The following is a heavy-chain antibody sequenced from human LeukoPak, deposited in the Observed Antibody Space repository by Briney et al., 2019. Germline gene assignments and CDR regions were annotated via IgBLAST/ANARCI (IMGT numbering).Heavy chain of an antibody. CDR2: IRYDGSNK. CDR3: AKDSQYSYGFTYFDY. Sequence: GGSLRLSCAASGFTFSSHGMHWVRQAPGKGLEWVAFIRYDGSNKYYADSVKGRFTISRDNSKNTLYLQMNSLRAEDTAVYYCAKDSQYSYGFTYFDYWGQGTLVTVSS. V-gene: IGHV3-30*02. D-gene: IGHD5-18*01. CDR1: GFTFSSHG. J-gene: IGHJ4*02.